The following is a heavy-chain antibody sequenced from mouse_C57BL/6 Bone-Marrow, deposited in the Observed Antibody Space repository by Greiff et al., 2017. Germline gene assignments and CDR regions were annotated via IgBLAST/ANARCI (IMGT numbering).Heavy chain of an antibody. V-gene: IGHV1-81*01. Sequence: VKLVESGAELARPGASVKLSCKASGYTFTSYGISWVKQRTGQGLEWIGEIYPRSGNTYYNEKFKGKATLTADKSSSTAYMELRSLTSEDSAVYFCARSGLRYYYGSSSWGQGTTLTVSS. CDR2: IYPRSGNT. CDR1: GYTFTSYG. CDR3: ARSGLRYYYGSSS. D-gene: IGHD1-1*01. J-gene: IGHJ2*01.